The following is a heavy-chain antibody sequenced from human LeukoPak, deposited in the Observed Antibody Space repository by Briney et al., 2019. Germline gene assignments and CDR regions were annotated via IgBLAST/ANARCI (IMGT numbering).Heavy chain of an antibody. CDR2: IYHSGST. CDR1: GYSISSGYY. J-gene: IGHJ4*02. V-gene: IGHV4-38-2*02. CDR3: ARDSSGYPEDY. Sequence: SETLSLTCTVSGYSISSGYYWGWIRQPPGKGLEWIGSIYHSGSTYYNPSLKSRVTISVDTSKNQFSLKLSSVTAADTAVYYCARDSSGYPEDYWGQGTLVTVSS. D-gene: IGHD3-22*01.